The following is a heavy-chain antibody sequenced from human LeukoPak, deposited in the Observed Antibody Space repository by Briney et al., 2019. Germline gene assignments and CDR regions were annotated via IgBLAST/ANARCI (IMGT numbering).Heavy chain of an antibody. D-gene: IGHD2-2*01. V-gene: IGHV3-53*01. CDR2: ISSGGST. CDR1: TFTVSTNY. J-gene: IGHJ3*02. Sequence: GGSLRLSCAASTFTVSTNYMSWVLQAPGKGLEWVSLISSGGSTYYADSVKGRFTISRDNSRNTLYLQMNSLRAEDTAVYYCARDGGGYCNSSSCYGGAFDIWGQGTMVTVSS. CDR3: ARDGGGYCNSSSCYGGAFDI.